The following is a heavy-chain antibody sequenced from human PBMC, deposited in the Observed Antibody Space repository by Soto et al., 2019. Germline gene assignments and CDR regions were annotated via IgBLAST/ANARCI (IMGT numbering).Heavy chain of an antibody. J-gene: IGHJ6*03. V-gene: IGHV3-23*01. CDR3: ANKQYYDILTGPSYMDV. CDR2: ISGSGGST. Sequence: PGGSLRLSCAASGFTFSSYAMSWVRQAPGKGLEWVSAISGSGGSTYYADSVKGRFTISRDNSKNTLYLQMSSLRAEDTAVYYCANKQYYDILTGPSYMDVWGKGTTVTVSS. D-gene: IGHD3-9*01. CDR1: GFTFSSYA.